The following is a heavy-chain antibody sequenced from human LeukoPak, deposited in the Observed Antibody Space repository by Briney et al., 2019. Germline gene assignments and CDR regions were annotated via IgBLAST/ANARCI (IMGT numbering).Heavy chain of an antibody. Sequence: SETLSLTCTVSGGSISSGSYYWSWIRQPAGKGLEWIGRIYTSGSTNYNPSLKSRVTISVDTSKNQFSLKLSSVTAADTAVYYCARGSYYYDSSGYGYWGQGTLVTVSS. CDR1: GGSISSGSYY. V-gene: IGHV4-61*02. D-gene: IGHD3-22*01. CDR2: IYTSGST. J-gene: IGHJ4*02. CDR3: ARGSYYYDSSGYGY.